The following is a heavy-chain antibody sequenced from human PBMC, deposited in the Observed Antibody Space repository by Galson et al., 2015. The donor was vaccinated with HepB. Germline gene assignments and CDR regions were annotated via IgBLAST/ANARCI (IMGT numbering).Heavy chain of an antibody. CDR3: AGFLGYCSGGSCPGVFDY. CDR1: GYTLTELS. CDR2: FDPEDGET. V-gene: IGHV1-24*01. J-gene: IGHJ4*02. Sequence: SVKVSCKVSGYTLTELSMHWVRQAPGKGLEWMGGFDPEDGETIYAQKFQGRVTMTEDTSTDTAYMELSSLRSEDTAVYYCAGFLGYCSGGSCPGVFDYWGQGTLVTVSS. D-gene: IGHD2-15*01.